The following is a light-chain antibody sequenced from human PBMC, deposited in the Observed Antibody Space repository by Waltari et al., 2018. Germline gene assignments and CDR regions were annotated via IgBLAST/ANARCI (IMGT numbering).Light chain of an antibody. CDR3: QQYDDWPRT. V-gene: IGKV3-15*01. CDR1: QSVGTS. CDR2: RAS. J-gene: IGKJ1*01. Sequence: EIVMTQSPASLSVSPGDRVTLSCRASQSVGTSLAWYQQRPGRSPRLLVYRASTRASDIPAMFSGSGSGTDFTLSISTLQSEDFAVYYCQQYDDWPRTFGKGTKVEIK.